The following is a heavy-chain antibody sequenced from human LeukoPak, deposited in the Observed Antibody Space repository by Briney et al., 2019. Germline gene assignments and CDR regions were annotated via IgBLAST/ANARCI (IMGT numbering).Heavy chain of an antibody. J-gene: IGHJ4*02. CDR2: ISGSGGST. CDR1: GFTFSSYA. Sequence: GGSLRLSCAASGFTFSSYAMSWVRQAPGKGLEWVSAISGSGGSTYYADSVKGRFTISRDNSKNTLYLQMNSLRAEDTAVYYCAKELDYDFWSGSSYFDYWGQGTLVTVSS. D-gene: IGHD3-3*01. CDR3: AKELDYDFWSGSSYFDY. V-gene: IGHV3-23*01.